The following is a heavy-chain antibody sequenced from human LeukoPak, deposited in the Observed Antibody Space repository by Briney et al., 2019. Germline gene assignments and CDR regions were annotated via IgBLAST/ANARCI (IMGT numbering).Heavy chain of an antibody. CDR3: ARSLGY. V-gene: IGHV3-53*01. CDR1: EFIVSTNY. CDR2: IYSGGST. Sequence: GGSLRLSCAASEFIVSTNYMSWVRQAPGKGLEWVSVIYSGGSTSYADSVKGRFTISRDNSKNTLYLQMNSLRAEDTAVYYCARSLGYWGQGTLVTVSS. J-gene: IGHJ4*02.